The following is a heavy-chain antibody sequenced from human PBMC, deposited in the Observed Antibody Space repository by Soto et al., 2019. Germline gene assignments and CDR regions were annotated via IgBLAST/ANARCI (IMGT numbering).Heavy chain of an antibody. CDR1: GGTFSSYA. CDR3: ASDAWDLVVVKHNYNWFDP. J-gene: IGHJ5*02. Sequence: QVQLVQSGAEVKKPGSSVKVSCKASGGTFSSYAISWVRQAPGQGLEWMGGIIPIFGTADYAQKFQGRVTITADDSTSTAYMELSSLKSENTAVYYCASDAWDLVVVKHNYNWFDPWGQGTLVTVSS. D-gene: IGHD2-2*01. CDR2: IIPIFGTA. V-gene: IGHV1-69*01.